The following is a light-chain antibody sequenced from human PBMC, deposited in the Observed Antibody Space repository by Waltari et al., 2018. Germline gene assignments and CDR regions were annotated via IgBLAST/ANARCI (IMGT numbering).Light chain of an antibody. J-gene: IGKJ4*01. CDR1: HSVSTF. CDR2: DVS. V-gene: IGKV3-11*01. Sequence: EIVLTQSPATLSLSPGERATLSCRASHSVSTFLAWYQQKPGQSPRLLIYDVSFRATGIPIRFSGSGSETDFTLTISSLEPEDFAVYYCQQRRNWPTFGGGTKVEVK. CDR3: QQRRNWPT.